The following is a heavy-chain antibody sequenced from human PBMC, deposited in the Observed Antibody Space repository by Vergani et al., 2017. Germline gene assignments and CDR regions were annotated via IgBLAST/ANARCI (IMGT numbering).Heavy chain of an antibody. CDR2: IYYSGST. V-gene: IGHV4-39*02. Sequence: QLQLQESGPGLVKPSETLSLTCTVSGGSISSSSYYWGWIRQPPGKGLEWIGSIYYSGSTYYNPSLKSRVTISGDTSKNQFALKLSSVTAADTAVYYCAREVFGYYYYGMDVWGQGTTVTVSS. CDR3: AREVFGYYYYGMDV. CDR1: GGSISSSSYY. J-gene: IGHJ6*02. D-gene: IGHD3-16*01.